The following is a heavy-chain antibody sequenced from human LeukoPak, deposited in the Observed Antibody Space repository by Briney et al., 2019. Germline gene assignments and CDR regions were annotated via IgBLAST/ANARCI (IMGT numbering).Heavy chain of an antibody. D-gene: IGHD6-13*01. J-gene: IGHJ4*02. CDR2: IGHDGSEK. Sequence: GGSLRLSCAASGFTFNSYWMTWVRQAPGKGLEWVANIGHDGSEKYYVDSVKGRFTISRDNAKNSLYLQMNSLRAEDSAVYYCARDYSTSWYNVLEYWGQGTLVTVSS. V-gene: IGHV3-7*04. CDR1: GFTFNSYW. CDR3: ARDYSTSWYNVLEY.